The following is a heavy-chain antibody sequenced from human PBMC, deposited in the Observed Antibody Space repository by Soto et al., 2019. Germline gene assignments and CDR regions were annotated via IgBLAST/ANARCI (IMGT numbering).Heavy chain of an antibody. CDR3: ASGVGGNYEFYFGL. CDR2: IYYSGRT. CDR1: GVSISSGGYY. D-gene: IGHD4-4*01. J-gene: IGHJ4*02. Sequence: SETLSLTCTVSGVSISSGGYYWSWIRQHPGKGLEWIGNIYYSGRTYYNPSLKSRVILSVDTSKNHFSLTLSSVTAADSAMYYGASGVGGNYEFYFGLWGQGNLVTVPS. V-gene: IGHV4-31*03.